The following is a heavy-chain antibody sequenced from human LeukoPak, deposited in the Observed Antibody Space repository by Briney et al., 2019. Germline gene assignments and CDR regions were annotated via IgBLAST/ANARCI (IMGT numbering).Heavy chain of an antibody. D-gene: IGHD3-22*01. CDR3: VRNGPRTLYDSSGYYSRYFDY. CDR1: GFTVSSNY. V-gene: IGHV3-66*02. CDR2: IYSGGST. Sequence: GGSLRLSCAASGFTVSSNYMSWVRQAPGKGLEWVSVIYSGGSTYYADSVKGRFTISRDNSKNTLYLQMNSLRAEDTAVYYCVRNGPRTLYDSSGYYSRYFDYWGQGTLVTVSS. J-gene: IGHJ4*02.